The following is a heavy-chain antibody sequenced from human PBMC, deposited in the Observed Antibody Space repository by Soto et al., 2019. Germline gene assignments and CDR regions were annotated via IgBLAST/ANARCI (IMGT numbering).Heavy chain of an antibody. V-gene: IGHV3-30*03. Sequence: GGSLRLSCAASGFTFTSYGMHWVRQAPGKGLEWMALILHDGSAEYYADSVKGRFTISRDNSKNTLYLQMNSLRAEDTAIYYCARSRDGYSFYFYYGMDGWGQGTTVTVSS. J-gene: IGHJ6*02. D-gene: IGHD4-4*01. CDR1: GFTFTSYG. CDR3: ARSRDGYSFYFYYGMDG. CDR2: ILHDGSAE.